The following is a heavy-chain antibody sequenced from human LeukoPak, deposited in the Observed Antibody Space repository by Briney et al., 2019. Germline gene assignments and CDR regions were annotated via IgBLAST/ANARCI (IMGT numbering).Heavy chain of an antibody. V-gene: IGHV3-74*01. CDR3: ARDSRRVGATGGSDY. D-gene: IGHD1-26*01. J-gene: IGHJ4*02. Sequence: GGSLRLSCAASGLTFSSHWMHWVRQAPGKGLVWVSRITNDGSSTTYADSVKGRSTISRDNAKNSLYLQLNSLRADDTAVYYCARDSRRVGATGGSDYWGQGTLVTVSS. CDR2: ITNDGSST. CDR1: GLTFSSHW.